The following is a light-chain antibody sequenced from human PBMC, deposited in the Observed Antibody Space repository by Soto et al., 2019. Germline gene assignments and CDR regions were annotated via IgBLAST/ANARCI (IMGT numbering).Light chain of an antibody. CDR3: NSYTTSNTFV. CDR1: SSDIGAHNF. V-gene: IGLV2-14*03. J-gene: IGLJ1*01. Sequence: QSALTQPASVSGSPGQAITVSCSGTSSDIGAHNFVSWYQQHPGKAPKLIIYEVINWPSGVSDRFSGSKSGNTASLTISGLQSEDEADYYCNSYTTSNTFVFGSGTKVTVL. CDR2: EVI.